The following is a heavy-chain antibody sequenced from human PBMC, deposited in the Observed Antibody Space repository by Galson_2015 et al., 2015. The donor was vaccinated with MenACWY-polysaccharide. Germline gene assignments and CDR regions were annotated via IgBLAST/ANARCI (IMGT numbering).Heavy chain of an antibody. CDR2: ISPGDSDT. Sequence: QSGAEVKKPGESLKISCQGSGYTFTRYWIAWVRQMPGKGLEWMGIISPGDSDTRYSPSFQGQVTISADKSISTAYLQWSSLKASDTAMCYCTRPQRRYGYNLGNCDFWGQGTLVTVSS. D-gene: IGHD5-24*01. CDR3: TRPQRRYGYNLGNCDF. V-gene: IGHV5-51*01. CDR1: GYTFTRYW. J-gene: IGHJ4*02.